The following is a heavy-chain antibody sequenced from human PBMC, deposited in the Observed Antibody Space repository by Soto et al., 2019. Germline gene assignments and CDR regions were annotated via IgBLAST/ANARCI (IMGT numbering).Heavy chain of an antibody. CDR1: GLTISGKKY. Sequence: DVELVESGGGLIQPGESLRLSCAAFGLTISGKKYVAWVRQAPGKGLEWVSGLYDVDGSFYADSVRGRFTTSSDSSKTTVDLQMNGLRPDDTAVYYCATWHEREHAYDVWGQGTTVTVSS. D-gene: IGHD1-1*01. CDR2: LYDVDGS. CDR3: ATWHEREHAYDV. J-gene: IGHJ3*01. V-gene: IGHV3-53*01.